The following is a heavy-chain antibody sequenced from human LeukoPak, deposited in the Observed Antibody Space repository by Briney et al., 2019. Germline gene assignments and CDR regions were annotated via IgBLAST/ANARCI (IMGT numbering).Heavy chain of an antibody. CDR2: ISTSGST. Sequence: SETLSLTCTVSGGSISSYYWTWIRQPAGKGLEWIGRISTSGSTEYNPSLKSRATMSVDTSKNQFSLKLSSVTAADTAVYYCARDLWGTMRGYWGQGTLVTVSS. V-gene: IGHV4-4*07. J-gene: IGHJ4*02. CDR3: ARDLWGTMRGY. D-gene: IGHD3-16*01. CDR1: GGSISSYY.